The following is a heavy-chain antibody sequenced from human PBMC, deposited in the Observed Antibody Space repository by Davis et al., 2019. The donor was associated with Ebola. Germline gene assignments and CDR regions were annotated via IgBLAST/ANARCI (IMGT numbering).Heavy chain of an antibody. CDR3: ARPGGTTPL. CDR2: ISYDGSNK. V-gene: IGHV3-30*03. D-gene: IGHD1-7*01. Sequence: GGSLRLSCAASGFTFSSYGMHWVRQAPGKGLEWVAVISYDGSNKYYADSVKGRFTISRDNSKNTLYLQMNSLRAEDTAVYYCARPGGTTPLWGQGTLVTVSS. J-gene: IGHJ4*02. CDR1: GFTFSSYG.